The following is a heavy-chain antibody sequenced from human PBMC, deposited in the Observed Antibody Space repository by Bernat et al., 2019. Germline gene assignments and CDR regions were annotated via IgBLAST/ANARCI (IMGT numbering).Heavy chain of an antibody. CDR1: GFTFSNYA. Sequence: EVQLLESGGGLVQPGGSLRLSCTASGFTFSNYAMNWVRQAPGKGLEWVSRIAGSGGRTEYADSVKGRFTISRDNSKSTLCLQMNSLRADDTAVYYCAKDYNNGRSEFDRWGQGTLVTVFS. J-gene: IGHJ4*02. V-gene: IGHV3-23*01. D-gene: IGHD1-14*01. CDR3: AKDYNNGRSEFDR. CDR2: IAGSGGRT.